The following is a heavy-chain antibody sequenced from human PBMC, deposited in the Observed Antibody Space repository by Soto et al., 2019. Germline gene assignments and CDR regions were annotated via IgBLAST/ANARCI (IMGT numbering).Heavy chain of an antibody. J-gene: IGHJ6*02. Sequence: SETLSLTCAVYGGSFSGYYWSWIRQPPGKGLEWIGEINHSGSTNYNPSLKSRVTISVDTSKNQFSLKLSSVTAADTAVCYCARDRHTIYSSSWYTPYYYGMDVWGQGTTVTVSS. D-gene: IGHD6-13*01. CDR3: ARDRHTIYSSSWYTPYYYGMDV. CDR2: INHSGST. V-gene: IGHV4-34*01. CDR1: GGSFSGYY.